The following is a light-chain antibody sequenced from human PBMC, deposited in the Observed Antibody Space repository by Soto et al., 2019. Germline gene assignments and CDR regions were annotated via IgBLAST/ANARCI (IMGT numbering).Light chain of an antibody. CDR1: QSISDW. Sequence: DIQMTQSPSTLSASVGDRVNITCRASQSISDWLAWYQQKPGKVPQLLIYGASRLESGVPSRFSGRGSGTEFTLTIGGLQPDDFATYYCQHYNAFPWPFGKGNKVDIK. CDR2: GAS. V-gene: IGKV1-5*01. J-gene: IGKJ1*01. CDR3: QHYNAFPWP.